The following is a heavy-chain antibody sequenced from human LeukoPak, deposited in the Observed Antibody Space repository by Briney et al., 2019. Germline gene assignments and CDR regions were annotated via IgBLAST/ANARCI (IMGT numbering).Heavy chain of an antibody. J-gene: IGHJ6*02. D-gene: IGHD3-9*01. CDR1: GYTFTSYG. V-gene: IGHV1-18*01. CDR3: ARDIPLRYFDWLLRYYYYGMDV. Sequence: ASVKVSCKASGYTFTSYGISWVRQAPGQGLEWMGRISAYNGNTNYAQKLQGRVTMTTDTSTSTAYMELRSLRSDDTAVYYCARDIPLRYFDWLLRYYYYGMDVWGQGTTVTVSS. CDR2: ISAYNGNT.